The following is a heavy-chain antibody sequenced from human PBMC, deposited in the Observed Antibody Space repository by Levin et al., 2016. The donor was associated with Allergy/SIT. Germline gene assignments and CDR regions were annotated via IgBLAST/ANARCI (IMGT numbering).Heavy chain of an antibody. CDR2: IKQDGSEK. Sequence: GESLKISCAASGFTIGNYWMSWVRQAPGKGLEWLANIKQDGSEKYYADSVKGRFTISRDNAGNSQYLQLNSLQAEDTAVYYCARTDYYDYGTTDYAIPAMDVWGQGTTVTVSS. CDR3: ARTDYYDYGTTDYAIPAMDV. D-gene: IGHD3-3*01. V-gene: IGHV3-7*05. J-gene: IGHJ6*02. CDR1: GFTIGNYW.